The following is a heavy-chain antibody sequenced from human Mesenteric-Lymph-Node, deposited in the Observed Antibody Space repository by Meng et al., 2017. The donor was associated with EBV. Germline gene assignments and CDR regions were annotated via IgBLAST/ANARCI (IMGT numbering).Heavy chain of an antibody. CDR2: IYYSGST. CDR1: GGSISSGGYS. V-gene: IGHV4-30-2*05. Sequence: HLTLQASGAGLLTPAQTLFLTCAASGGSISSGGYSWSWIRQPPGKGLEWIGYIYYSGSTYYNPSLKSRVTISVDTSKNQFSLKLSSVTAADTAVHYCARVGYCSGGSCSFRYFNYWGQGILVTVSS. CDR3: ARVGYCSGGSCSFRYFNY. J-gene: IGHJ4*02. D-gene: IGHD2-15*01.